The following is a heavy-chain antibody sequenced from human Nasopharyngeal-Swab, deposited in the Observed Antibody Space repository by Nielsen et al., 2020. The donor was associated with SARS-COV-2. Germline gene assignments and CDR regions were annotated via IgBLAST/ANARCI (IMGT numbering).Heavy chain of an antibody. V-gene: IGHV1-24*01. CDR2: FDPEDGET. CDR3: ARHRRATVDPENAFDI. J-gene: IGHJ3*02. CDR1: GYTLTELS. Sequence: ASVKVSCKVSGYTLTELSMHWVRQAPGKGLEWMGGFDPEDGETIYAQKFLGRVTMTEDTSTDTAYMELSSLRSEDTAVYYCARHRRATVDPENAFDIWGQGTMVTVSS. D-gene: IGHD4-23*01.